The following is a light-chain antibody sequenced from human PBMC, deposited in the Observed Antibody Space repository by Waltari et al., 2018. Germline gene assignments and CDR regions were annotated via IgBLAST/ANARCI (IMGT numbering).Light chain of an antibody. CDR1: NRDVGGYNQ. CDR2: DVT. V-gene: IGLV2-14*03. J-gene: IGLJ2*01. Sequence: QSALPQPASVSGSPGQSITISCTGTNRDVGGYNQVSWYQYLPGKAPKLLIYDVTKRPSGVSDRFSGSRSGATASLTISGLQAEDEADYYCTSFTYRTTLVFGGGTKLAVL. CDR3: TSFTYRTTLV.